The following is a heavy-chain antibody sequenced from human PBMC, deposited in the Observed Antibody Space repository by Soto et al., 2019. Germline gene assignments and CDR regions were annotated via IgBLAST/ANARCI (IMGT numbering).Heavy chain of an antibody. CDR3: ARLRLGELSLNPYYYYGMDV. CDR2: INHSGST. Sequence: SETLSLTCAVYGGSFSGYYWSWIRQPPGKGLEWIGEINHSGSTNYNPSLKSRVTISVDTSKNQFSLKLSSVTAADTAVYYCARLRLGELSLNPYYYYGMDVLGQGTTVTVSS. CDR1: GGSFSGYY. J-gene: IGHJ6*02. D-gene: IGHD3-16*02. V-gene: IGHV4-34*01.